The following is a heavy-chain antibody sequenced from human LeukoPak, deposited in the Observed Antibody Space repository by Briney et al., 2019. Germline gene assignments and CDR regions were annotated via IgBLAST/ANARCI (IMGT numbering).Heavy chain of an antibody. CDR3: ARDLKNTPRSGSFPLGY. CDR2: INPNSGGT. Sequence: GASVKVSCKASGYTFTGYYMHWVRQAPGQGLEWMEWINPNSGGTNYAQKFQGRVTMTRDTSISTAYMELSRLRSDDTAVYYCARDLKNTPRSGSFPLGYWGQGTLVTVSS. CDR1: GYTFTGYY. J-gene: IGHJ4*02. V-gene: IGHV1-2*02. D-gene: IGHD1-26*01.